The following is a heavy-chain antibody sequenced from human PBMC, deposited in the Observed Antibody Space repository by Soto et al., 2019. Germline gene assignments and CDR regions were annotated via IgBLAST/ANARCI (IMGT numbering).Heavy chain of an antibody. J-gene: IGHJ4*02. D-gene: IGHD3-10*01. CDR3: ARRYGSSFDY. CDR1: GDSIRSYY. CDR2: IYYSGST. Sequence: PSETLSLTCTVSGDSIRSYYWTWIRQPPGKGLEWIGYIYYSGSTNYNPSLKSRVTISVDTSKNQFSLKLSSVTAADTAVYYCARRYGSSFDYWGQGTLVTVSS. V-gene: IGHV4-59*08.